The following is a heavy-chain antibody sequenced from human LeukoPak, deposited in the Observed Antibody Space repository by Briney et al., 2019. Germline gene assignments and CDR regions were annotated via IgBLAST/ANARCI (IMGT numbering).Heavy chain of an antibody. Sequence: KPSETLSLTCTVSGGSISTYYWSWIRQPPGKGLEWLGYIYYSGSTNYNPSLKSRVTISVDTSKNQFSLNLSSVTAADTAVYYCARETAASDAFDIWGQGTMVTVSS. V-gene: IGHV4-59*01. CDR3: ARETAASDAFDI. CDR1: GGSISTYY. CDR2: IYYSGST. D-gene: IGHD2-21*02. J-gene: IGHJ3*02.